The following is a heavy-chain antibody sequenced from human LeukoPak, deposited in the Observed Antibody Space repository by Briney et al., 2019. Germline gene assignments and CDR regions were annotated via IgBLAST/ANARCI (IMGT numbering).Heavy chain of an antibody. CDR1: GFTVSSNY. Sequence: PGGSLRLSGAASGFTVSSNYMSWVRQAPGKGLEWVSVIYSGGSTYYADSVKGRFTISRDNSKNTLYLQMNSLRAEDTAVYYCARDSGYFARSGDYYYGMDVWGQGATVTVSS. J-gene: IGHJ6*02. D-gene: IGHD3-9*01. V-gene: IGHV3-66*01. CDR2: IYSGGST. CDR3: ARDSGYFARSGDYYYGMDV.